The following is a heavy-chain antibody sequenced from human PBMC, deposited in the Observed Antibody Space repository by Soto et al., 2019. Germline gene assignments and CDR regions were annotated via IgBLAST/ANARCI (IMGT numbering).Heavy chain of an antibody. CDR1: GGSISSYY. CDR3: ARHPRGSYYPNWFDP. J-gene: IGHJ5*02. D-gene: IGHD1-26*01. Sequence: PSETLSLTCTVSGGSISSYYWSWIRQPPGKGLEWIGYIYYSGSTNYNPSLKSRVTISVDTSKNQFSLKLSSVTAADTAVYYCARHPRGSYYPNWFDPWGQGTLVTVS. CDR2: IYYSGST. V-gene: IGHV4-59*08.